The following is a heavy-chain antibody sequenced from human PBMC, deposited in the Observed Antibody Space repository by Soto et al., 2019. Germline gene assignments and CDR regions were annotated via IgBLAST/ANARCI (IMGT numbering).Heavy chain of an antibody. CDR2: IWGDGSDK. CDR3: ARSGDCTGTSCHLRGPFYS. J-gene: IGHJ4*02. CDR1: GFTFSLYA. D-gene: IGHD2-8*02. Sequence: QVQLVESGGGVVQPGRSLRLSCAASGFTFSLYAIHWVRQAPGKGLEWVAAIWGDGSDKKYADSVKGRFTVSRDNSKNTLYLQMNSLRDEDTAVYFCARSGDCTGTSCHLRGPFYSWGPGTLVTVSS. V-gene: IGHV3-33*01.